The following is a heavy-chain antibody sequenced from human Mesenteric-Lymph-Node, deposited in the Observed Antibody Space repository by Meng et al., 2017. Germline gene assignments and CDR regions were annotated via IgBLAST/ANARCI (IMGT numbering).Heavy chain of an antibody. V-gene: IGHV1-69*01. CDR1: GGTFSSYA. CDR3: ASVGYSYGYGYFDL. Sequence: QGEPVQAGAEVKKPGSSVKGSCKASGGTFSSYAISWVRQAPGQGLEWMGGIIPIFGTANYAQKFQGRVTITADESTSTAYMELSSLRSEDTAVYYCASVGYSYGYGYFDLWGRGTLVTVSS. J-gene: IGHJ2*01. CDR2: IIPIFGTA. D-gene: IGHD5-18*01.